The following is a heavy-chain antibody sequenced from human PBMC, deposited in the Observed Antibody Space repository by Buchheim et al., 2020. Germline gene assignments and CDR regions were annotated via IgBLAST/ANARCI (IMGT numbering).Heavy chain of an antibody. V-gene: IGHV5-51*01. CDR3: ARRDDGYKLDAFDI. D-gene: IGHD5-24*01. CDR1: GYRFNDYW. Sequence: EVQLVQSGAEVKKPGESLKISCKGSGYRFNDYWIGWVRQMPGKGLEWMGIIYPGDSHTKYSPSYQGQVSISAEKSISTAYLQWSSLQASDTAMYYCARRDDGYKLDAFDIWGQGT. J-gene: IGHJ3*02. CDR2: IYPGDSHT.